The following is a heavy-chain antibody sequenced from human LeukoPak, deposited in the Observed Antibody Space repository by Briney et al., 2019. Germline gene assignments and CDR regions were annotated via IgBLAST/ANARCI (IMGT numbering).Heavy chain of an antibody. D-gene: IGHD6-19*01. Sequence: KPSETLSLTCAVYGGSFSGYYWSWIRQPPGKGLEWIGEINHSGSTNYNPSLKSRVTISVDTSKNQFSLKLSSVTAADTAVYYCARTQFRGWYVYYFDYWGQGTLVTVSS. CDR2: INHSGST. V-gene: IGHV4-34*01. CDR1: GGSFSGYY. J-gene: IGHJ4*02. CDR3: ARTQFRGWYVYYFDY.